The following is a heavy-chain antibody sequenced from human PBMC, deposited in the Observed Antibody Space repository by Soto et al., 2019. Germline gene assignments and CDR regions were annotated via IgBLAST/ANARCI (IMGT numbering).Heavy chain of an antibody. CDR3: AMDTGYPGGYYGMDV. CDR2: IIPIFGTA. CDR1: GGTFSSYA. V-gene: IGHV1-69*13. D-gene: IGHD3-9*01. J-gene: IGHJ6*02. Sequence: ASVKVSCKASGGTFSSYAISWVRQAPGQGLEWMGGIIPIFGTANYAQKFQGRVTITADESTSTAYMELSSLRSEDTAVYYCAMDTGYPGGYYGMDVWGQGTTVTVSS.